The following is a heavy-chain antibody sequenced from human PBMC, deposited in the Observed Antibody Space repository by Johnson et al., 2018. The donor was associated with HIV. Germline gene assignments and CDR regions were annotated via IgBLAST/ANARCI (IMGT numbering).Heavy chain of an antibody. Sequence: QMQLVESGGGVAQPGRSLRLSCAASGFTFSFYAMHWVRQAPGKGLEWVALILYDGSNKYYADSVKGRFTISRDNSKNTLYLQMNSLRAEDTAVYYCARGLMGTNRGDLSDAFDIWGQGTMVTVSS. J-gene: IGHJ3*02. CDR3: ARGLMGTNRGDLSDAFDI. CDR2: ILYDGSNK. CDR1: GFTFSFYA. V-gene: IGHV3-30-3*01. D-gene: IGHD1/OR15-1a*01.